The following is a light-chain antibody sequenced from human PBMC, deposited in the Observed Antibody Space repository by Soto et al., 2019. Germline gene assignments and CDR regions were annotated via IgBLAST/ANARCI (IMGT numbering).Light chain of an antibody. V-gene: IGLV2-11*01. CDR2: RVT. J-gene: IGLJ1*01. CDR1: SRDVGAYDY. Sequence: QSVLTQPRSVSGSPGQSVTISCTGTSRDVGAYDYVSWYQHNPGKAPKLLIYRVTKRPSGVPDRFSGSKSGNTASLTISGLQTDDEADYYCCSYSGTHTVGTGTKVTVL. CDR3: CSYSGTHT.